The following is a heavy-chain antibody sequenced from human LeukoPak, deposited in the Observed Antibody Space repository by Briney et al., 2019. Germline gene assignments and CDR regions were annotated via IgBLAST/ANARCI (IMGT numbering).Heavy chain of an antibody. CDR3: AREGRRPPYYYYYMDV. V-gene: IGHV3-11*01. Sequence: GGSLRLSCAASGFKFSDYYMTWIRQAPGKGLEWVSYISNSSDSIYYADSVEGRSTISRDNAKNSLYLQMNSLRAEDTAVYYCAREGRRPPYYYYYMDVWGKGTTVTISS. J-gene: IGHJ6*03. CDR2: ISNSSDSI. CDR1: GFKFSDYY.